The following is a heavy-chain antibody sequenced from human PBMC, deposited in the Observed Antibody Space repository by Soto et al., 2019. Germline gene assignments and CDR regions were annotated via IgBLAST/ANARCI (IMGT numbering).Heavy chain of an antibody. D-gene: IGHD4-17*01. J-gene: IGHJ5*02. CDR1: GFTFSNYC. Sequence: EVQLVESGGGLVQPGGSLRLSCAVSGFTFSNYCMHWVRQAPGKGLVWVSRINTDGSSTSYADFVKGRFTISRDNARNTLFLQMNSLTAEDTAVYYCARFRVDGDYVPWGHGTLVTVSA. CDR3: ARFRVDGDYVP. V-gene: IGHV3-74*01. CDR2: INTDGSST.